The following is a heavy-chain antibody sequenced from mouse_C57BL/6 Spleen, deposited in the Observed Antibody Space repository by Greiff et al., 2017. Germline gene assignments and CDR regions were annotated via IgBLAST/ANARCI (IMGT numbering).Heavy chain of an antibody. CDR1: GFTFSSYG. Sequence: EVKVVESGGDLVKPGGSLKLSCAASGFTFSSYGMSWVRQTPDKRLEWVATISSGGSYTYYPDSVKGRFTISRDNAKNTLYLQMSSLKSEDTAMYYCARQYYDYDGYFDYWGQGTTLTVSS. V-gene: IGHV5-6*01. CDR2: ISSGGSYT. J-gene: IGHJ2*01. CDR3: ARQYYDYDGYFDY. D-gene: IGHD2-4*01.